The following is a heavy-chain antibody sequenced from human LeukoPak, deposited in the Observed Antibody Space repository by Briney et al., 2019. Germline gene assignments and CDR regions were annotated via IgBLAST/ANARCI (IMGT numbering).Heavy chain of an antibody. CDR3: ASLGYCSSTSCRNGVDY. V-gene: IGHV4-34*01. Sequence: SETLSLTCAVYGGSFSGYYWSWIRQPPGKGLEWIGEINHSGSTNYNPSLKSRVTISVDTSKNQFSLKLRSVTAADTAVYYCASLGYCSSTSCRNGVDYWGQGTLVTVSS. CDR1: GGSFSGYY. CDR2: INHSGST. D-gene: IGHD2-2*01. J-gene: IGHJ4*02.